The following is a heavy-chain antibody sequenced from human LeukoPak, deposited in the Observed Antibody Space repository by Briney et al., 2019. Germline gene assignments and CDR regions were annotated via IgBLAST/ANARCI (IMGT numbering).Heavy chain of an antibody. Sequence: ASVKVSCKASGYTFTGYYMHWVRQAPGQGLEWMGWINPNSGNTGYAQKFQGRVTMTRNTSISTAYMELSSLRSEDTAVYYCARGHRYCSGGSCYSYYYYMDVWGKGTTVTISS. CDR3: ARGHRYCSGGSCYSYYYYMDV. V-gene: IGHV1-8*02. CDR1: GYTFTGYY. D-gene: IGHD2-15*01. CDR2: INPNSGNT. J-gene: IGHJ6*03.